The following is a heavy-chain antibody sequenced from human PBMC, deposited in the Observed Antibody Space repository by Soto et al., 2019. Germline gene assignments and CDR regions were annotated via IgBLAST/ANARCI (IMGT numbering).Heavy chain of an antibody. CDR2: INAGNGNT. V-gene: IGHV1-3*01. J-gene: IGHJ5*02. CDR3: ARAHYDILSGYSLNWFDP. CDR1: GYTFTSYA. D-gene: IGHD3-9*01. Sequence: QVQLVQSGAEVKKPGASVKVSCKASGYTFTSYAMHWVRQAPGQRLEWMGWINAGNGNTKYSQKFQGRVTITRATSASTAYMELSSLRSEDTAVYYCARAHYDILSGYSLNWFDPSGQGTLVTVS.